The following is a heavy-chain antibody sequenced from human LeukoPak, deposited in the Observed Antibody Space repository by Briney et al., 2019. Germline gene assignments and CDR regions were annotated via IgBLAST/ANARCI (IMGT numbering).Heavy chain of an antibody. J-gene: IGHJ5*01. CDR2: IYYSGSV. Sequence: PSETLSLTCTVSGGSITTYYWSWIRQSPGKGLEWIGYIYYSGSVTYNLSLKSRVTISVDTSKNQFSLRLSSVTAADTAVYYCARAYYYGSGSYYPNWFDSWGQGTLVTVSS. D-gene: IGHD3-10*01. CDR3: ARAYYYGSGSYYPNWFDS. CDR1: GGSITTYY. V-gene: IGHV4-59*01.